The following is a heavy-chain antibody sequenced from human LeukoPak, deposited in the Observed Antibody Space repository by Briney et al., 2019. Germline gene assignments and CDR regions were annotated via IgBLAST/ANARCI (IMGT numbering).Heavy chain of an antibody. CDR2: IWYDGSNK. D-gene: IGHD5-24*01. CDR3: TTDGPSVWMATIL. Sequence: GGSLRLSCAASGFTFTSYALSWVRQAPGKGLEWVAVIWYDGSNKYYADSVKGRFTISRDNSKNTLYLQMNSLRAEDTAVYYCTTDGPSVWMATILGGQGTLVTVSS. J-gene: IGHJ4*02. V-gene: IGHV3-33*08. CDR1: GFTFTSYA.